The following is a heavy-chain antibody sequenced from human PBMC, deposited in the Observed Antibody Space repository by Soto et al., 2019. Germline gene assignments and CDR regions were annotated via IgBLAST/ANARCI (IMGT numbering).Heavy chain of an antibody. V-gene: IGHV1-58*01. CDR3: AAGGNILTGYYTSYYYGMDV. D-gene: IGHD3-9*01. CDR1: GFTFTSSA. J-gene: IGHJ6*02. Sequence: SVKVSCKASGFTFTSSAVQWVRQARGQRLEWIGWIVVGSGNTNYAQKFQERVTITRDMSTSTAYMELSSLRSEDTAVYYCAAGGNILTGYYTSYYYGMDVWGQGTTVTVS. CDR2: IVVGSGNT.